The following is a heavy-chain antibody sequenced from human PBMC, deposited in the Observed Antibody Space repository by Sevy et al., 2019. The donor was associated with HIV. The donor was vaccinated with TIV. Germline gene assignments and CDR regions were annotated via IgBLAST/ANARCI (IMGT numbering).Heavy chain of an antibody. CDR1: GYTFTSYG. V-gene: IGHV1-18*01. Sequence: ASVKVSCKASGYTFTSYGISWVRQAPGQGLEWMGWISAYNGNTNYAQKLQGRVTMTTDTSTSTAYLVLRCLRSDGTAVYYCARGFGKVSTGVDYFYYYYMDVWGKGTTVTVSS. J-gene: IGHJ6*03. CDR2: ISAYNGNT. CDR3: ARGFGKVSTGVDYFYYYYMDV. D-gene: IGHD4-17*01.